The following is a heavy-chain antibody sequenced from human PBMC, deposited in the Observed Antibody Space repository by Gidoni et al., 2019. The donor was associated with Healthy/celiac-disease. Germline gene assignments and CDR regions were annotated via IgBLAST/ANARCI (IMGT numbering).Heavy chain of an antibody. CDR3: AGERNYYDSSGYKRPRAFDI. CDR1: GGSFSGYY. CDR2: INHSGST. D-gene: IGHD3-22*01. Sequence: QVQLQQWGAGLLKPSETLSLTCAVYGGSFSGYYWRWIRQPPGKGLEWIGEINHSGSTNYNPSLKSRVTISVDTSNNQFSLKLSSVTAADTAVYYCAGERNYYDSSGYKRPRAFDIWGQGTMVTVSS. V-gene: IGHV4-34*01. J-gene: IGHJ3*02.